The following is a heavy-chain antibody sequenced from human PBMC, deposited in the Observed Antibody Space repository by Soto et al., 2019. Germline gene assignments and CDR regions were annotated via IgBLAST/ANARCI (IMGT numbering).Heavy chain of an antibody. J-gene: IGHJ3*02. CDR3: ARVERGTATTVVDAFDI. CDR1: GGSVNSGNYY. V-gene: IGHV4-34*01. D-gene: IGHD1-1*01. Sequence: QVQLQQWGAGLLKPSETLSLTCAVFGGSVNSGNYYWSWIRQPPGKGLEWIGEMSHSGGTHFNPSLKSRFTISVDTSQNQFSLKMISVTAADTALYYCARVERGTATTVVDAFDIWGPGTMVTVSS. CDR2: MSHSGGT.